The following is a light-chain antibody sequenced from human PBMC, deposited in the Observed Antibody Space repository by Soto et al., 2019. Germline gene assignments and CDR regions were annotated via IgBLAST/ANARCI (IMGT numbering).Light chain of an antibody. CDR1: QSISSY. CDR2: AAS. V-gene: IGKV1-39*01. CDR3: QQSYSTPRT. Sequence: DIQMTQSPPSLSASVGDRVTITCRASQSISSYLNWYQQKPGKAPNLLIYAASSLQSGVPSRFSGSGSGTDFTLTINSLQPEDFATYYCQQSYSTPRTFGQGTKVDIK. J-gene: IGKJ1*01.